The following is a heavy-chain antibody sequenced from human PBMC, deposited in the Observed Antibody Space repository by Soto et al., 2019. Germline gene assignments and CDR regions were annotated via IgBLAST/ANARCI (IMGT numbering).Heavy chain of an antibody. CDR1: GFTVSSNY. D-gene: IGHD3-16*02. CDR3: ARVMITFGGVIGDAFDI. CDR2: IYSGGST. Sequence: EVQLVESGGGLVQPGGSLRLSCAASGFTVSSNYMSWVRQAPGKGLEWVSVIYSGGSTYYADSVKGRCNISRDNSKNTLYLQMNSLRAEDTAVYYCARVMITFGGVIGDAFDIWGQGTMVTVSS. J-gene: IGHJ3*02. V-gene: IGHV3-66*01.